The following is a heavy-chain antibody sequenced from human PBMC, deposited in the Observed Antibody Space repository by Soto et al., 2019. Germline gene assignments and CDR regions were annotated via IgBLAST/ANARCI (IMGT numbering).Heavy chain of an antibody. Sequence: GGSLILSCAASGFTFSSYAVSWVRQAPGKGLEWVSAISGSGGSTYYADSVKGRCTISRDNSKNTLYLQMNSLRAEDTAVYYCAKDLSDWNEAPDYWGQGTLVTVSS. CDR2: ISGSGGST. V-gene: IGHV3-23*01. J-gene: IGHJ4*02. CDR1: GFTFSSYA. CDR3: AKDLSDWNEAPDY. D-gene: IGHD1-1*01.